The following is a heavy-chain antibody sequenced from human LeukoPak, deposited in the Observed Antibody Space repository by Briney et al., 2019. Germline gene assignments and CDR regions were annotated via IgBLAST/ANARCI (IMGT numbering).Heavy chain of an antibody. J-gene: IGHJ6*03. CDR3: ATANGGAVAGTSSYYYYYMDV. Sequence: GASVKVSCKASGYTFTSYYMHWVRQAPGQGLEWMGIINPSGGSTSYAQKFQGRVTMTRDTSTSTVYMELSSLRSEDTAVYYCATANGGAVAGTSSYYYYYMDVWGKGTTVTISS. D-gene: IGHD6-19*01. CDR1: GYTFTSYY. CDR2: INPSGGST. V-gene: IGHV1-46*01.